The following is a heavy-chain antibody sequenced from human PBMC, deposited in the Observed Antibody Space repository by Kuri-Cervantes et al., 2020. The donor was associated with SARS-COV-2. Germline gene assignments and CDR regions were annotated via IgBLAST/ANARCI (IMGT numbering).Heavy chain of an antibody. CDR2: IFPADSDT. CDR1: GYNYVDYW. D-gene: IGHD2-15*01. CDR3: ARGRIQGDIFDM. V-gene: IGHV5-51*01. Sequence: GESLKISCNASGYNYVDYWVGWVRQMPGKGLEWMRIIFPADSDTRYSPSFQGQVTISADKSINTAYLQWRSLKASDTAKYYCARGRIQGDIFDMWGQGTMVTVSS. J-gene: IGHJ3*02.